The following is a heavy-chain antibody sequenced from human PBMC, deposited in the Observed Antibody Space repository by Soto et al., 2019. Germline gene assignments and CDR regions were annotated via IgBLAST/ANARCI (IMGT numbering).Heavy chain of an antibody. Sequence: EVQLLESGGGLVQPGGSLRLSCAASGFTFSSYAMTWVRQAPGKRLEWVSAISGSGGTTYHADSVKGRFTISRANSKNTLYRQLNSLRAEDAAVYYCARPSYSSSSYYYYGMDVWGQGTRVTVSS. CDR3: ARPSYSSSSYYYYGMDV. D-gene: IGHD6-6*01. J-gene: IGHJ6*02. CDR2: ISGSGGTT. CDR1: GFTFSSYA. V-gene: IGHV3-23*01.